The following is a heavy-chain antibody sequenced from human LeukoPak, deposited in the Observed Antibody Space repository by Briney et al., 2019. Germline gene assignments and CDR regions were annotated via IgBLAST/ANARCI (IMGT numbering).Heavy chain of an antibody. CDR2: ISSSSSTI. Sequence: GGSLRLSCAASGFTFSSYSMNWVRQAPGKGLEWVSYISSSSSTIYYADSVKGRFTISRDNAKNSLYLQMNSLRAEDTAVYYCARHSDYDILTGPNDYWGQGTLVTVSS. CDR1: GFTFSSYS. J-gene: IGHJ4*02. D-gene: IGHD3-9*01. CDR3: ARHSDYDILTGPNDY. V-gene: IGHV3-48*04.